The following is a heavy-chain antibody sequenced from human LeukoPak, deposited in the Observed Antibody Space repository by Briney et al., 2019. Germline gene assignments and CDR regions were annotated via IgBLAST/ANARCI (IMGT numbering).Heavy chain of an antibody. V-gene: IGHV1-24*01. CDR2: FDPEDGET. CDR3: ATAGGTKADYYYGMDV. CDR1: GYTLTELS. Sequence: AASVKVSCKVSGYTLTELSMHWVRQAPGKGLEWMGGFDPEDGETIYAQKFQGRVTMTEDTSTDTAYMELGSLRSEDTAVYYCATAGGTKADYYYGMDVWGQGTTVTVSS. D-gene: IGHD2-15*01. J-gene: IGHJ6*02.